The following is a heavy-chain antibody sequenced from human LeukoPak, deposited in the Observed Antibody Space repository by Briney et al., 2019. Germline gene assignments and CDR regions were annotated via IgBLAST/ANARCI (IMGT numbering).Heavy chain of an antibody. J-gene: IGHJ3*02. D-gene: IGHD1-26*01. CDR2: ISSSSSTI. Sequence: PGGSLRLSCAASGFTFSSYSMSWVRQAPGKGLEWVSYISSSSSTIYYADSVKGRFTNSRDNAKNSLYLQMNSLRAEDTAVYYCARDLGNLINAYDIWGQGTMVTVSS. V-gene: IGHV3-48*01. CDR1: GFTFSSYS. CDR3: ARDLGNLINAYDI.